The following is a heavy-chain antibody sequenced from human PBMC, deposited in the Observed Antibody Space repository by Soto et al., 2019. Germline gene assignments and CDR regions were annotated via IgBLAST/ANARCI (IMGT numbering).Heavy chain of an antibody. J-gene: IGHJ6*02. D-gene: IGHD2-15*01. CDR1: GYSFTSYW. CDR2: IYPGDSDT. V-gene: IGHV5-51*01. Sequence: GGSLKISCKGSGYSFTSYWIGWVRQMPGKGLEWMGIIYPGDSDTRYSPSFQGQVTISADKSISTAYLQWSSLKASDTAMYYCARNEMVGRSLSPYYYHYGMDVWGQGTTVTVSS. CDR3: ARNEMVGRSLSPYYYHYGMDV.